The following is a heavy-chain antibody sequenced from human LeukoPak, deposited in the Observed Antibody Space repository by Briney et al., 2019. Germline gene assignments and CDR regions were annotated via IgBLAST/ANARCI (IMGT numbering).Heavy chain of an antibody. CDR2: ISARGGST. CDR1: GFTFSIFA. V-gene: IGHV3-23*01. J-gene: IGHJ4*02. Sequence: GGSLRLSCAASGFTFSIFAMSWVRQAPGKGLEWVSSISARGGSTYYADSVKGRFTISRDNAKNSLYLQMNSLRAEDTAVYYCARETNWIDYWGQGTLVTVSS. CDR3: ARETNWIDY. D-gene: IGHD1-20*01.